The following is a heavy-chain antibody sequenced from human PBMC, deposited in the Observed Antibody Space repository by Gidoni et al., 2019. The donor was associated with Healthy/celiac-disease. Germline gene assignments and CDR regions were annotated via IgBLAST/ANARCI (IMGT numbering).Heavy chain of an antibody. V-gene: IGHV3-9*01. D-gene: IGHD1-26*01. CDR3: AKAEYSGSSHPVWYFDL. CDR1: GFTFADYA. CDR2: ISRNSGSI. Sequence: EVQLVESGGGLVQPGRSLRLSCSASGFTFADYAMHWVRQAPGKGLEWVSGISRNSGSIGYADSVKGRFTISRDNAKNSLYLQMNSLRAEDTALYYCAKAEYSGSSHPVWYFDLWGRGTLVTVSS. J-gene: IGHJ2*01.